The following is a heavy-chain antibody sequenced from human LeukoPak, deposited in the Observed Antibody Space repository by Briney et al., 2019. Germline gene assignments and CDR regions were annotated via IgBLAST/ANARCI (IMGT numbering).Heavy chain of an antibody. Sequence: GGSLRLSCAASGFTFSSYAMSWVRQAPGKGLEWVSVFGGSDGSTYCADSVKGRFTVSRDISKNTLYLQMNSLRAEDTAVYYCAKHCIGGTCFDYWGQGTLVTVSS. V-gene: IGHV3-23*01. CDR3: AKHCIGGTCFDY. CDR1: GFTFSSYA. D-gene: IGHD2-15*01. J-gene: IGHJ4*02. CDR2: FGGSDGST.